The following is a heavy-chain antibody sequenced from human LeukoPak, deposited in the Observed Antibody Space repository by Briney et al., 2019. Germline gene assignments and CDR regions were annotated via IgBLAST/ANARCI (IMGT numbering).Heavy chain of an antibody. CDR2: ISYGGNNK. J-gene: IGHJ4*02. CDR1: GFTFSSYT. CDR3: ARGTNRPSD. V-gene: IGHV3-30-3*01. D-gene: IGHD2-8*01. Sequence: TGGSLRLSCAASGFTFSSYTLHWVRQAPGKGLEWVALISYGGNNKYYADSVRGRFTISRDNSKNTLYLQMNSLRAEDTAVYYCARGTNRPSDWGQGTLVTVSS.